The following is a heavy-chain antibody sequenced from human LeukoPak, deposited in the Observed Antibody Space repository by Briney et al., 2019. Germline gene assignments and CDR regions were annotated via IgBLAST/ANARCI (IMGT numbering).Heavy chain of an antibody. CDR3: ARAPFETTVVTENYYYYYGMDV. CDR1: GGSISSYY. J-gene: IGHJ6*02. CDR2: IYYSGST. D-gene: IGHD4-23*01. Sequence: PSETLSLTCTVSGGSISSYYWSWIRQPPGKGLEWIGYIYYSGSTNYNPSLKSRVTILVDTSKNQFSLKLSSVTAADTAVYYCARAPFETTVVTENYYYYYGMDVWGQGTTVTVSS. V-gene: IGHV4-59*01.